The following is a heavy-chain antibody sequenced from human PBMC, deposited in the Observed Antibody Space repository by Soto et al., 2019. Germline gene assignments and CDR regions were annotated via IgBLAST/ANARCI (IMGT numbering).Heavy chain of an antibody. CDR2: LYGSGRGI. D-gene: IGHD5-12*01. CDR3: AKDAVSRDGVWLAHV. V-gene: IGHV3-23*01. J-gene: IGHJ4*02. Sequence: EVQLLESGGHFVHPGGSLRLSCAASGFTFSDYAMIWIRQVPGKGLQWVSGLYGSGRGIHYAESVKGRCTISRDNSAYAVYLQMNNLRVEASAIYYCAKDAVSRDGVWLAHVWGQGTVGTVSS. CDR1: GFTFSDYA.